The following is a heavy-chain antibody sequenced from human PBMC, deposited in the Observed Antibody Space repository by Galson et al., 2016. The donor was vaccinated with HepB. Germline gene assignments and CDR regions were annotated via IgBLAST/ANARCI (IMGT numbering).Heavy chain of an antibody. CDR3: AKELMTVAGTWSFDI. J-gene: IGHJ3*02. D-gene: IGHD6-19*01. V-gene: IGHV3-30*18. CDR1: ELTFSRYG. Sequence: SLRLSCAASAASELTFSRYGMHWVRQAPGKGLEWLAVISYDGLVQYHADSVRGRFTLSRDNSRNTVYLQVNSLRPEDTAVYYCAKELMTVAGTWSFDIWGQGTMVTVSS. CDR2: ISYDGLVQ.